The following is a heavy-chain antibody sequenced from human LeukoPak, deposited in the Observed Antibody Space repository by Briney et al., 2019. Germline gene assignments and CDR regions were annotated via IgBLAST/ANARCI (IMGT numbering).Heavy chain of an antibody. Sequence: SVKVSCKASGGTFSSYAISWVRQAPGQGLEWMGGIIPIFGTANYAQKFQGRVTITADESTSTAYMELSSLRSEDTAVYYCARDGYCSGGSCYRYGMDVWGQGTTVTVSS. CDR3: ARDGYCSGGSCYRYGMDV. D-gene: IGHD2-15*01. V-gene: IGHV1-69*13. CDR1: GGTFSSYA. J-gene: IGHJ6*02. CDR2: IIPIFGTA.